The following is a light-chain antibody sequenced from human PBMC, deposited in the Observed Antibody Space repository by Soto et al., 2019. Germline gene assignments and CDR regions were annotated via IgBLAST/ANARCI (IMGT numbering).Light chain of an antibody. CDR2: GAS. CDR3: QHHNSYSQA. Sequence: DIQMTQSPPTLSASVGDRVTITCRASQSIRHYLAWYQQMPGKAPKLLIYGASTLQSGVPSRFSGSGSGTEFTLTISSLQPDDFGTYFCQHHNSYSQAFGQXTKVDIK. CDR1: QSIRHY. J-gene: IGKJ1*01. V-gene: IGKV1-5*01.